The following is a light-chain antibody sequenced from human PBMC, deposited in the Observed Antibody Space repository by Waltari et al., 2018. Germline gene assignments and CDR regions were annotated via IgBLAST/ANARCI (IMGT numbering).Light chain of an antibody. CDR2: RNT. V-gene: IGLV1-47*01. CDR3: AAWDDSLRAWV. Sequence: QSVLIQPPSASETPGQRVPISCSGSNSTIGSNYECWYQHLPGTAPELLIYRNTQRPSGVPDRFSGSKSDTSASLAISGLRSEDEADYYCAAWDDSLRAWVFGGGTKLTVL. CDR1: NSTIGSNY. J-gene: IGLJ3*02.